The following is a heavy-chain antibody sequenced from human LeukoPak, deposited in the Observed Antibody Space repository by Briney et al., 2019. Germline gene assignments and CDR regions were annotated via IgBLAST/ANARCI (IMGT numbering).Heavy chain of an antibody. CDR1: GYTFTGYY. D-gene: IGHD1-7*01. Sequence: ASVKVSCKASGYTFTGYYMHWVRQAPGQGLEWMGWINPNSGGTNYAQKFQGRVTMTRDTSISTAYMELSRLRSDDTAVYYCARGVSWNYAGENYFDYWGQGTLVTVSS. CDR3: ARGVSWNYAGENYFDY. CDR2: INPNSGGT. J-gene: IGHJ4*02. V-gene: IGHV1-2*02.